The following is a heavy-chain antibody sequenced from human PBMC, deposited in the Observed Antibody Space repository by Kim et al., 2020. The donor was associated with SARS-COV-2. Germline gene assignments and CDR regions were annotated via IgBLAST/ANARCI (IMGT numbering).Heavy chain of an antibody. V-gene: IGHV4-34*01. D-gene: IGHD4-17*01. CDR3: ARRGETVTTVTKLAFDI. J-gene: IGHJ3*02. CDR1: GGSFSGYY. Sequence: SETLSLTCAVYGGSFSGYYWSWIRQPPGKGLEWIGEINHSGSTNYNPSLTSRVTISVDTSKNQFSLKLSSVTAADTAVYYCARRGETVTTVTKLAFDIWG. CDR2: INHSGST.